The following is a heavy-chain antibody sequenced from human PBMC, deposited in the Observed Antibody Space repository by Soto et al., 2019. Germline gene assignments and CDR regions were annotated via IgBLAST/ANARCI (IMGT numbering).Heavy chain of an antibody. V-gene: IGHV3-30-3*01. J-gene: IGHJ4*02. D-gene: IGHD5-12*01. CDR1: GFTFSSYA. CDR2: ISYDGSNK. Sequence: GGSLRLSCAASGFTFSSYAMHWVRQAPGKGLEWVAVISYDGSNKYYADSVKGRFTISRDNSKNTLYLQMNSLRAEDTAVYYCARERPYKWLQLDYWGQGTLVTVSS. CDR3: ARERPYKWLQLDY.